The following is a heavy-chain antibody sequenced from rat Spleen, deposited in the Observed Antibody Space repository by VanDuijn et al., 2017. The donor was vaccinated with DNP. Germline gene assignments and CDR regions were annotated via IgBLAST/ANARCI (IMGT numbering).Heavy chain of an antibody. CDR3: VRPDYYDGSYPHY. Sequence: EVQLVESGGGLVQPGRSLKLSCAASGFTFSGYAMAWVRQSPKKGLEWVAYISYDGGITNYGDSVKGRFTISRDNAKSTLYLQMYSLRSEDMATYYFVRPDYYDGSYPHYWGQGIMVTVSS. CDR2: ISYDGGIT. V-gene: IGHV5-22*01. CDR1: GFTFSGYA. J-gene: IGHJ2*01. D-gene: IGHD1-12*02.